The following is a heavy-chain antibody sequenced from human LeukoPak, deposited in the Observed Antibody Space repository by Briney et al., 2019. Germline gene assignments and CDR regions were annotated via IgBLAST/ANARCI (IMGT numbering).Heavy chain of an antibody. V-gene: IGHV3-21*01. D-gene: IGHD6-6*01. CDR1: GFTFSTYS. CDR3: ASWLGSSVKLFDY. J-gene: IGHJ4*02. Sequence: PGGSLRLSCAASGFTFSTYSTNWVRQAPGKGLEWVSSISSSSSYIYYADSVKGRFTISRDNAKNSLYLQMNSLRAEDTAVYYCASWLGSSVKLFDYWGQGTLVTVSS. CDR2: ISSSSSYI.